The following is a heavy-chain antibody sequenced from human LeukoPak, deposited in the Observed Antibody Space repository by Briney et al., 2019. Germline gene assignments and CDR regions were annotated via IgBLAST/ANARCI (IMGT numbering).Heavy chain of an antibody. CDR3: AKDRVYGDYVRDY. Sequence: GGSLRLSCAASGFTFSSYAMSRVRQAPGKGLEWVSAISGSGGSTYYADSVKGRFTISRDNSKNTLYLQMNSLRAEDTAVYYCAKDRVYGDYVRDYWGQGTLVTVSS. CDR2: ISGSGGST. CDR1: GFTFSSYA. J-gene: IGHJ4*02. D-gene: IGHD4-17*01. V-gene: IGHV3-23*01.